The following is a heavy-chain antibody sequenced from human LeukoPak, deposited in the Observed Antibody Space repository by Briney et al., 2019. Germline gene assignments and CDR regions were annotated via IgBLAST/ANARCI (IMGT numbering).Heavy chain of an antibody. J-gene: IGHJ4*02. CDR3: ARDTALDY. CDR2: ISSSSGNI. Sequence: GGSLRLSCAASGFTFSSYSMNWVRQAPGKGLEWVSYISSSSGNIYYADSVKGRFTISRDNAKTSLYLQMNSLRAEDTAVYYCARDTALDYWGQGTLVTVSS. V-gene: IGHV3-48*01. D-gene: IGHD5-18*01. CDR1: GFTFSSYS.